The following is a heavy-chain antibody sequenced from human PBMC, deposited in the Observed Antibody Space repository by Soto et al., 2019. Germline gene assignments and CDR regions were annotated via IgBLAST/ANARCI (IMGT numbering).Heavy chain of an antibody. D-gene: IGHD3-10*01. CDR1: AVSISNDGYF. CDR2: ISNSGSS. CDR3: ARRVPRRSSLGVFDY. Sequence: QVQLQESGPGLVEPSQTLSLTCTVSAVSISNDGYFWTWIRQRPGKGPEWIGYISNSGSSFSNPALRSRLAFSIDTFKNQFSLKLTYMTAADTAIYYCARRVPRRSSLGVFDYWGHGTLVTVSS. J-gene: IGHJ4*01. V-gene: IGHV4-31*03.